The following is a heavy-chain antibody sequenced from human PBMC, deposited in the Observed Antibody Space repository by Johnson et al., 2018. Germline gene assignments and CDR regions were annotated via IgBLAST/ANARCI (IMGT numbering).Heavy chain of an antibody. Sequence: QVQLVQSGAEVKKPGASVKVYCTASGYTFTSYAMHWVCQAPGQRLEWMGWINAGNGNTTYSQKFQGRFTITRDTSASTANLELSSLRAEDTAVYYCARYRYYYMDVWGKGTTVTVSS. CDR3: ARYRYYYMDV. CDR2: INAGNGNT. J-gene: IGHJ6*03. CDR1: GYTFTSYA. V-gene: IGHV1-3*01. D-gene: IGHD2-2*01.